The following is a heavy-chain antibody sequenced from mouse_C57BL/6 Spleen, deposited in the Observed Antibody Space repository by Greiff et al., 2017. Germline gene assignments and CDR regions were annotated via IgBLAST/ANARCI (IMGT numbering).Heavy chain of an antibody. D-gene: IGHD1-1*02. Sequence: QVQLQQPGAELVMPGASVKLSCKASGYTFTSYWMHWVKQRPGQGLEWIGEIDPSDSYTNYNQKFKGKSTLTVDKSSSTAYMQLSSLTSDDSAVYYCARCGYYFDYWGQGTTLTVSS. CDR1: GYTFTSYW. CDR2: IDPSDSYT. V-gene: IGHV1-69*01. J-gene: IGHJ2*01. CDR3: ARCGYYFDY.